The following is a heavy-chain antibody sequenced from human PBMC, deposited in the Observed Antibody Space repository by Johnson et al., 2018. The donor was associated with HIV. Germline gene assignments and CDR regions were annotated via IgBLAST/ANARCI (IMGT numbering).Heavy chain of an antibody. CDR2: ISADGDST. J-gene: IGHJ3*02. CDR3: ATDWTYQDSFAI. D-gene: IGHD3/OR15-3a*01. V-gene: IGHV3-23*04. CDR1: RFTFSIYA. Sequence: EVQLVESGGGLVQPGGSLRLSCAASRFTFSIYAMTWVRQAPGKGLEWVPSISADGDSTYYADSVKGRFTISRDNPKNTFYLQMNSLRAEDTAIYYCATDWTYQDSFAIWGQGTMVTFSS.